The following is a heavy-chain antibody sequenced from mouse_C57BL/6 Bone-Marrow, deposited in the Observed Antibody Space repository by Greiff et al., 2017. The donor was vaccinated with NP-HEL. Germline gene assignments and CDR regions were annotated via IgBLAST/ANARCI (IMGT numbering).Heavy chain of an antibody. CDR3: ARDYSNDY. V-gene: IGHV1-54*01. CDR1: GYAFTIHW. D-gene: IGHD2-5*01. CDR2: IHPGSGGT. J-gene: IGHJ2*01. Sequence: QVQLQQPGAELVRPGHSVKLSCTASGYAFTIHWIGWVKQRPGRGLVWIGVIHPGSGGTNSNEKLKGKATLTADKPSSTAYMQLSSLTSEDTAVYFCARDYSNDYWGQGTTRTVSS.